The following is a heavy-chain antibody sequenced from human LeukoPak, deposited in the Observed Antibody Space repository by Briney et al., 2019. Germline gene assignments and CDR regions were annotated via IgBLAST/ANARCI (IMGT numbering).Heavy chain of an antibody. CDR3: ARHGTPFDY. CDR1: GYRFTSYW. V-gene: IGHV5-51*01. J-gene: IGHJ4*02. CDR2: IFPGDSDT. Sequence: GASLQIASKGSGYRFTSYWIGWVRPMPGKGREWMGIIFPGDSDTRYSPSFQGQVTMSADKSISTAYLQWSSLKASDTAMYYCARHGTPFDYWGQGTLVTVSS. D-gene: IGHD1-26*01.